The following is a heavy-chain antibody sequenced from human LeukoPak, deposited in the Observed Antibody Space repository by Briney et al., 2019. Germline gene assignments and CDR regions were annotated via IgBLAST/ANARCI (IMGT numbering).Heavy chain of an antibody. CDR1: GSTFSSYS. J-gene: IGHJ4*02. D-gene: IGHD3-3*01. Sequence: GGSLRLSCAASGSTFSSYSMNWVRQAPGKGLEWVSSISSSSSYIYYADSVKGRFTISRDNAKNSLYLQMNSLRAEDTAVYYCARVPTLGDFWSGYHDYWGQGTLVTVSS. CDR3: ARVPTLGDFWSGYHDY. CDR2: ISSSSSYI. V-gene: IGHV3-21*01.